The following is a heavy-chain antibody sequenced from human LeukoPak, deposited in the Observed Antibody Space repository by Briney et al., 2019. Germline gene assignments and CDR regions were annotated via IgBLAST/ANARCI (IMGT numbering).Heavy chain of an antibody. Sequence: ASVKVSCKASGYTFTAYYIHWVRQAPGQRLEWMGWVSPNNGGTNYAQKFQGRVTMTRDTSTSTVYMELSSLRSEDTAVYYCARAGRISGYYDYWGQGTLVTVSS. CDR1: GYTFTAYY. V-gene: IGHV1-2*02. J-gene: IGHJ4*02. CDR3: ARAGRISGYYDY. D-gene: IGHD3-22*01. CDR2: VSPNNGGT.